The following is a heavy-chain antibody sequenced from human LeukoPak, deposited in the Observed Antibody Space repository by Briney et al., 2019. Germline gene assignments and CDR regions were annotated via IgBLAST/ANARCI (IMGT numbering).Heavy chain of an antibody. CDR1: GFTFPAYA. CDR2: ITGAGGNT. J-gene: IGHJ3*02. V-gene: IGHV3-23*01. D-gene: IGHD1-14*01. CDR3: AKDRDTGYRYKDAFDI. Sequence: GGSLRLSCAASGFTFPAYAMSWVRQAPGKGLEWLSAITGAGGNTYYADPVKGRFTVSRDNSKNTLYLQMNSLRAEDTAMYYCAKDRDTGYRYKDAFDIWGRGTRVTDSS.